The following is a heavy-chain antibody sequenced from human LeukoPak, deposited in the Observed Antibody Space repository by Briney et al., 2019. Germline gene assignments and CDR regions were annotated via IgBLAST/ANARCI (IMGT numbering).Heavy chain of an antibody. CDR2: ISSRGSTI. CDR3: ARGGYCSGGTCYGAGWFDP. Sequence: GGSLRLSCAVSGFTFSSYSMNWVRQAPGKGLEWISYISSRGSTIYYADSVKGRFTISRDNAKNSLYLQMNSLRADDTAVYYCARGGYCSGGTCYGAGWFDPWGQGTLVTVSS. D-gene: IGHD2-15*01. CDR1: GFTFSSYS. J-gene: IGHJ5*02. V-gene: IGHV3-48*01.